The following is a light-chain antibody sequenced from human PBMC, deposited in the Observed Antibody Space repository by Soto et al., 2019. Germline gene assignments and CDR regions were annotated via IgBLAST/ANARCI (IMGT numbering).Light chain of an antibody. CDR3: HQYGRSPRT. V-gene: IGKV3-15*01. CDR2: DTS. Sequence: EIVMTQSPATLSVSPGERVTLSCRASQSVSRFLAWYQQRPGQAPRLLIYDTSTRATGVPARFSGSGSGTEFSLTISSLQSEDFALYYCHQYGRSPRTFGQGTQVEIK. J-gene: IGKJ1*01. CDR1: QSVSRF.